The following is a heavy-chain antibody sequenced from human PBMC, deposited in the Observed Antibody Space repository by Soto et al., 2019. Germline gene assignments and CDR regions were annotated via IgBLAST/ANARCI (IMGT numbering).Heavy chain of an antibody. V-gene: IGHV4-30-2*01. D-gene: IGHD3-9*01. J-gene: IGHJ6*04. CDR2: IYHSGST. Sequence: PSETLSLTCAVSGGSISSGGYSWSWIRQPPGKGLEWIGYIYHSGSTYYNPSLKSRVTISVDRSKNQFSLKLSSVTDADTAVYYCEKVRVLRYFDWRALGGMDVWGKGTTVTISS. CDR1: GGSISSGGYS. CDR3: EKVRVLRYFDWRALGGMDV.